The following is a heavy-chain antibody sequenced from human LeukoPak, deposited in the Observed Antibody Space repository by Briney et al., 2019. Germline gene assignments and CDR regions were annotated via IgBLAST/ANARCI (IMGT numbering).Heavy chain of an antibody. CDR2: IRTYNGNT. CDR1: GYTLTSYD. D-gene: IGHD3-22*01. Sequence: ASVKVSCKASGYTLTSYDISWVRQAPGQGLEWMGWIRTYNGNTDYAQKLQGRVTLTTDTSTSTAYMELRSLRSDDTAVYYCARDYYDSSGYYSFDYWGQGTLVTVSS. CDR3: ARDYYDSSGYYSFDY. V-gene: IGHV1-18*01. J-gene: IGHJ4*02.